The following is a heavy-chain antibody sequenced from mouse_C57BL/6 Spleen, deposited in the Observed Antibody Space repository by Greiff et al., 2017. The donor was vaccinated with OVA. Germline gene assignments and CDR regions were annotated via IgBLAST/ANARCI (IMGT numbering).Heavy chain of an antibody. J-gene: IGHJ2*01. CDR3: ARGGSYLDD. CDR2: IHPNSGST. Sequence: QVQLKQPGAELVKPGASVKLSCKASGYTFTSYWMHWVKQRPGQGLEWIGMIHPNSGSTNYNEKFKSKATLTVDKSSSTAYMQLSSLTSEDSAVYYCARGGSYLDDWGQGTTLTVSS. D-gene: IGHD1-1*02. V-gene: IGHV1-64*01. CDR1: GYTFTSYW.